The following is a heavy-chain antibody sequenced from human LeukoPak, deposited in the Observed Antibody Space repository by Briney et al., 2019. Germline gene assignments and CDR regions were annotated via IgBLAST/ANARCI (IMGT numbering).Heavy chain of an antibody. Sequence: SETLSLTCTVSGGSISSSGYYWGWIRQPPGKGLEWVGRIYYRGTTYYNPSLKSRVLISIDTAKNQFSLKLNSVTAADTAVYYCARDQHYVLTGYCYGLDVWGQGTTVTVSS. CDR3: ARDQHYVLTGYCYGLDV. V-gene: IGHV4-39*07. CDR2: IYYRGTT. CDR1: GGSISSSGYY. J-gene: IGHJ6*02. D-gene: IGHD3-9*01.